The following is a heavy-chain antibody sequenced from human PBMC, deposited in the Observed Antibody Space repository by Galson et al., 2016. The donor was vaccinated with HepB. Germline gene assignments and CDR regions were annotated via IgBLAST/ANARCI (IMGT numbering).Heavy chain of an antibody. CDR2: ISDTGGSR. D-gene: IGHD1-7*01. CDR1: GLAFGDYD. J-gene: IGHJ5*02. CDR3: ARIPYWNFGRWWLDP. Sequence: SLRLSCAASGLAFGDYDMTWVRQAPGKGLEWVSTISDTGGSRYYADSVKGRFTISRDNSKNTLFLQMNSLRVEDTALYYCARIPYWNFGRWWLDPWGQGTLVTVSS. V-gene: IGHV3-23*01.